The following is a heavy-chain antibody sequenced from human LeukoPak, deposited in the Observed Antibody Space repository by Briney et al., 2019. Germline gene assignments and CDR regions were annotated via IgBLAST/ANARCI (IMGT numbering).Heavy chain of an antibody. CDR1: GFTFATYV. CDR2: VGDDGRVT. J-gene: IGHJ4*02. CDR3: AKGISADGYNFERGADY. D-gene: IGHD1-1*01. V-gene: IGHV3-23*01. Sequence: GGSLRLSCAASGFTFATYVMTWVRQAPGKGLEWVSSVGDDGRVTYYADSVKGRFTISRDNSKNTIFLQMNSLRVEDTAVYYCAKGISADGYNFERGADYWGQGAQVIVSS.